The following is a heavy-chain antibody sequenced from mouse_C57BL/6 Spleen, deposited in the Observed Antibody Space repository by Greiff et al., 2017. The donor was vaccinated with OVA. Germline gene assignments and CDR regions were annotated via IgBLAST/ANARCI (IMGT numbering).Heavy chain of an antibody. CDR3: TRGLYGSSYAMDY. Sequence: DVMLVESGEGLVKPGGSLKLSCAASGFTFSSYAMSWVRQTPEKRLEWVAYISSGGDYIYYADTVKGRFTISRDNARNTLYLQMSSLKSEDTAMYYCTRGLYGSSYAMDYWGQGTSVTVSS. J-gene: IGHJ4*01. D-gene: IGHD1-1*01. CDR2: ISSGGDYI. V-gene: IGHV5-9-1*02. CDR1: GFTFSSYA.